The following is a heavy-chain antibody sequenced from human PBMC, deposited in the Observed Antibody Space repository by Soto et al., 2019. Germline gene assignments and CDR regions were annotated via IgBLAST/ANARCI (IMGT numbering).Heavy chain of an antibody. Sequence: GGSLRLSCEVSGFTFSSYSMNWVRQAPGKGLEWVSYISSSSSTIYYADSVKGRFTISRDNAKNSLYLQMNSLRDEDTAVYYCARDPNYGDYAVDYWGQGTLVTVSS. CDR1: GFTFSSYS. CDR2: ISSSSSTI. J-gene: IGHJ4*02. D-gene: IGHD4-17*01. V-gene: IGHV3-48*02. CDR3: ARDPNYGDYAVDY.